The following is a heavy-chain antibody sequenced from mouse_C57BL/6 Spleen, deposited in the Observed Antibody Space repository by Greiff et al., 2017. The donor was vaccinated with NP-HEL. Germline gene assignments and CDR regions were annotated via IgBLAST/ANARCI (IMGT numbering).Heavy chain of an antibody. V-gene: IGHV1-50*01. Sequence: VKLQQPGAELVKPGASVKLSCKASGYTFTSYWMQWVKQRPGQGLEWIGEIDPSDSYTNYNQKFKGKATLTVDTSSSTAYMQLSSLTSEDSAVYYCARSHYGRSHWYFDVWGTGTTVTVSS. CDR2: IDPSDSYT. J-gene: IGHJ1*03. D-gene: IGHD1-1*01. CDR1: GYTFTSYW. CDR3: ARSHYGRSHWYFDV.